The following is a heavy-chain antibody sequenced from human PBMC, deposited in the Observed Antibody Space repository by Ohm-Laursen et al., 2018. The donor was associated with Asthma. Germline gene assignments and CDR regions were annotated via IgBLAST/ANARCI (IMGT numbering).Heavy chain of an antibody. V-gene: IGHV3-30*03. J-gene: IGHJ4*02. D-gene: IGHD3-10*01. Sequence: SLRLSCAASGYSFSLYSIHWIRQAPGKGLEWVAVISKDGSNKYYAESVKGRFTISRDNSMNTLYVQMNSLRAEDTAVYYCARDHYYSSGTYFDYWGQGTLVTVSS. CDR3: ARDHYYSSGTYFDY. CDR2: ISKDGSNK. CDR1: GYSFSLYS.